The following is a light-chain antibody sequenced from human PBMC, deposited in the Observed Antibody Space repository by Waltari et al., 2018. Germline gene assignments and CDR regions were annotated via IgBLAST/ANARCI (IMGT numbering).Light chain of an antibody. CDR3: QHYLRLPVT. J-gene: IGKJ1*01. CDR2: GAS. CDR1: QSVTRA. V-gene: IGKV3-20*01. Sequence: EIVLTQSPGTLSLSPGESATLSCRTSQSVTRALAWYQQKPGQAPRLLIYGASKRDTGIPDRFSGSGSGTDFSLTISSLEPEDFAVYYCQHYLRLPVTFGQGTKVEVK.